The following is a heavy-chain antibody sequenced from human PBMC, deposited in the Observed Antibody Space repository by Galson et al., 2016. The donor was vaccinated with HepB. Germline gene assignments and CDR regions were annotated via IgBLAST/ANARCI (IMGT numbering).Heavy chain of an antibody. J-gene: IGHJ4*01. Sequence: SLRLSCAASGFSFSSYDMHWVRQAPGRGLEWVAVIWYDGSNEMYAVSVKGRFTISRDNSKKPVYLQMNSLRAEDTAVYYCARGVGLRELDYWGHGTLVTVSS. CDR3: ARGVGLRELDY. CDR1: GFSFSSYD. CDR2: IWYDGSNE. D-gene: IGHD1-26*01. V-gene: IGHV3-33*01.